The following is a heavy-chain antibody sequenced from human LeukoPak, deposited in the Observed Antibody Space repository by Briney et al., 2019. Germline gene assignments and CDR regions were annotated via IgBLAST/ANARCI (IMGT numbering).Heavy chain of an antibody. CDR3: ASNSDSRWYYFDY. J-gene: IGHJ4*02. Sequence: SETLSLTCTISGVSVNSDHYYWSWIRQPPGKGLEWLGYISYSGSNHYGPSLRSLVAISIDTSENQFSLKLSSVTAADTAVFYCASNSDSRWYYFDYWGQGGLVTVSS. V-gene: IGHV4-61*01. CDR1: GVSVNSDHYY. D-gene: IGHD6-13*01. CDR2: ISYSGSN.